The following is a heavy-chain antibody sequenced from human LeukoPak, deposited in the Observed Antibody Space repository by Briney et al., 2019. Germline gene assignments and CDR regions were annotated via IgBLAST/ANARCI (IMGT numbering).Heavy chain of an antibody. D-gene: IGHD1-20*01. Sequence: ASVKVSCKASGGTFSSYATSWVRQAPGQGLEWMGGIIPIFGTANYAQKFQGGVTITTDESTSTAYMELSSLRSEDTAVYYCARRPLKNNYYFDYWGQGTLVTVSS. V-gene: IGHV1-69*05. CDR2: IIPIFGTA. CDR1: GGTFSSYA. J-gene: IGHJ4*02. CDR3: ARRPLKNNYYFDY.